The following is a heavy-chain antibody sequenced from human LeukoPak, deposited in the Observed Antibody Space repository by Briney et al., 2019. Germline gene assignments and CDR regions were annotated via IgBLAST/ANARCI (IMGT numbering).Heavy chain of an antibody. J-gene: IGHJ4*02. D-gene: IGHD3-10*01. CDR3: AKDFSLVRGAMDY. Sequence: PGRSLRLSCAASGFIFDHYAMHWVRQAPGKGLEWVSGISWNSGTIGYADSVKGRFTISRDNAKNSLYLQMNSLGAEDTALYYCAKDFSLVRGAMDYWGQGTLVTVSS. CDR2: ISWNSGTI. V-gene: IGHV3-9*01. CDR1: GFIFDHYA.